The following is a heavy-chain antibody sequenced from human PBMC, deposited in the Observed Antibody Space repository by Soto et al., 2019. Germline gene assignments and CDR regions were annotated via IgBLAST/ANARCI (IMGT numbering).Heavy chain of an antibody. V-gene: IGHV4-59*08. CDR1: GGSISTYY. J-gene: IGHJ5*01. Sequence: PSETLSLTCTVSGGSISTYYWSWIRQPPGKGLDWIGYIFHSGGTNYNPSLKSRVTILVDTSKNQVSLKLSSVTAADTALYYCARHLPYGTSSDCHRYFRFDSWGQGTLVTVAS. D-gene: IGHD3-16*02. CDR2: IFHSGGT. CDR3: ARHLPYGTSSDCHRYFRFDS.